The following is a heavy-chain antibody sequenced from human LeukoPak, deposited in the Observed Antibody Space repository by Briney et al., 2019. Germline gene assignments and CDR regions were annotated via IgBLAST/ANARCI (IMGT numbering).Heavy chain of an antibody. CDR3: ARDKDSGWYYYLDV. CDR2: IYHSGKT. J-gene: IGHJ6*03. CDR1: GGSITSSHW. D-gene: IGHD6-19*01. Sequence: SETLSLTCAVSGGSITSSHWWSWVRQSPGKGLEWIGEIYHSGKTNYNASLKSRVTISVDKAKNQFSLKLSSVTAADTAVYYCARDKDSGWYYYLDVWGKGTTVTVSS. V-gene: IGHV4-4*02.